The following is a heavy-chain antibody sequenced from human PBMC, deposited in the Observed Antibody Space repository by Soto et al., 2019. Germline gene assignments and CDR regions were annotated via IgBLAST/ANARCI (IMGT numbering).Heavy chain of an antibody. D-gene: IGHD6-19*01. CDR1: GYSFTSYW. CDR3: ASALSAVAAHY. CDR2: IYPGDSDT. J-gene: IGHJ4*02. V-gene: IGHV5-51*01. Sequence: PGEYLMLSCKGSGYSFTSYWIGWVRQMPGKGLEGMGVIYPGDSDTRHSPSFQGQVTISADKSISTAYLQWSSLKASDTAMYYCASALSAVAAHYWGQGTLVTVSS.